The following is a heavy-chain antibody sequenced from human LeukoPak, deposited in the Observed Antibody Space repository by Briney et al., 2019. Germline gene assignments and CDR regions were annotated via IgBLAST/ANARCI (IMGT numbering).Heavy chain of an antibody. V-gene: IGHV4-34*01. J-gene: IGHJ4*02. CDR2: INHSGST. CDR3: AREGSVYFDY. CDR1: GGSFSGYY. Sequence: KPSETLSLTCAVYGGSFSGYYWSWIRQPPGKGLEWIGEINHSGSTNYNPSLKSRVTISVDTSKNQFSLKLSSVTAADTAVYYCAREGSVYFDYWGQGTLVTVSS.